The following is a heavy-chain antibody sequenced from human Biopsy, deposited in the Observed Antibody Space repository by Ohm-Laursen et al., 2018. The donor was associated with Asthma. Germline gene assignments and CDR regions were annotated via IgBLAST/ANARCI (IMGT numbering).Heavy chain of an antibody. J-gene: IGHJ4*02. Sequence: SLRLSCTASAFTFSSYNFHWVRQAPGKGLEWVSCITSTSSYTFYADSVKGRFTISRDNARNSLYLQMINLRAEDTAVYYCARVSALYDFWSGYSLYDYWGQGTLVTVSS. CDR3: ARVSALYDFWSGYSLYDY. D-gene: IGHD3-3*01. CDR1: AFTFSSYN. V-gene: IGHV3-21*01. CDR2: ITSTSSYT.